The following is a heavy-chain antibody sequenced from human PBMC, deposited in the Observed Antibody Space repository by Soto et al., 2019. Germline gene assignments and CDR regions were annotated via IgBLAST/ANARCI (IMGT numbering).Heavy chain of an antibody. D-gene: IGHD5-12*01. CDR1: GFSFENYG. J-gene: IGHJ6*01. Sequence: QVQMVESGGGVVQPGRSLRLSCAASGFSFENYGMHWVRQAPGRGLEWVAIIWYDGSLQYYAAAVKGRFTISRDNSKNKLYLEMNSLRAEDTAVYYCANLWGDGYNLGQDYNGMDVW. CDR3: ANLWGDGYNLGQDYNGMDV. V-gene: IGHV3-33*06. CDR2: IWYDGSLQ.